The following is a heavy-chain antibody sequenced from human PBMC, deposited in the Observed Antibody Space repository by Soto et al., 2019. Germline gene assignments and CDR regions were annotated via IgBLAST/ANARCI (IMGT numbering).Heavy chain of an antibody. CDR1: GYTFRTYG. Sequence: QVQLVQSGPEVRXPGASVKVSCKASGYTFRTYGITWVRQAPGQGLEWMGWIRVKNGQSNYDQKFQGRVSMTTDISTTTAYMELRSLRSDDTAVYYCARYGDPEAFDVWGQGTMVTVSS. D-gene: IGHD2-21*02. J-gene: IGHJ3*01. V-gene: IGHV1-18*01. CDR2: IRVKNGQS. CDR3: ARYGDPEAFDV.